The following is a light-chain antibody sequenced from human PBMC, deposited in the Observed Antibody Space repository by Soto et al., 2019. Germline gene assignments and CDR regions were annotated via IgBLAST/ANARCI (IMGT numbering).Light chain of an antibody. Sequence: EVVMTQSPLSLPDTLGQPASISCRSSQSLVNSDGNTYLNWFHQRPGQSPRRLIYKVSNRDSGVPDRFSGSGSGTDFTLRISRVEAEDVGVYYCMQGSHWPRTFGQGTRVEIK. CDR3: MQGSHWPRT. CDR2: KVS. CDR1: QSLVNSDGNTY. V-gene: IGKV2-30*01. J-gene: IGKJ1*01.